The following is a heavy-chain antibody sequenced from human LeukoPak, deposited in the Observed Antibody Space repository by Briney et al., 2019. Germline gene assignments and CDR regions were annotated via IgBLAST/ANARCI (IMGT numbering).Heavy chain of an antibody. V-gene: IGHV2-5*02. CDR2: IYWDDDK. D-gene: IGHD1-26*01. CDR1: GFSLSTSGVG. J-gene: IGHJ1*01. CDR3: ARKVEVGVNTRYFQH. Sequence: SGPTLVNPTQTLTLTCTFCGFSLSTSGVGVGSIRQPPGKALEWLALIYWDDDKRYSPSLKSRLTITKDTSKNQVVLTMTNMDPVDTATYYCARKVEVGVNTRYFQHWGQGTLVTVSS.